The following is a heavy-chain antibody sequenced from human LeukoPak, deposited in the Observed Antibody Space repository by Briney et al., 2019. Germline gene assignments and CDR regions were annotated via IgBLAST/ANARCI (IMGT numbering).Heavy chain of an antibody. D-gene: IGHD4-17*01. Sequence: SETLSLTCTVSGGSVSSGSYYWSWIRQPPGKGLEWIGYIYYSGSTNYNPSLKSRVTISVDTSKNQFSLKLSSVTAADTAVYYCVRAQNDYGDSANFDYWGQGTLVTVSS. CDR2: IYYSGST. CDR3: VRAQNDYGDSANFDY. V-gene: IGHV4-61*01. CDR1: GGSVSSGSYY. J-gene: IGHJ4*02.